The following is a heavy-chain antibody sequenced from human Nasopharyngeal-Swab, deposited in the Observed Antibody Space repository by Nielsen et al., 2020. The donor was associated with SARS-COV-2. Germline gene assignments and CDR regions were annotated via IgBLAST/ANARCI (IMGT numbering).Heavy chain of an antibody. Sequence: SVKVSCKASGFTFTTSAVQWVRQARGQRLEWIGWIVVGSGNTNYAQKFQERVTITRDMSTSTAYMELSSLRSEDTAVYYCAAGSAYYDSSDNTFDSWGQGTLVTVSS. CDR2: IVVGSGNT. CDR3: AAGSAYYDSSDNTFDS. D-gene: IGHD3-22*01. J-gene: IGHJ4*02. V-gene: IGHV1-58*01. CDR1: GFTFTTSA.